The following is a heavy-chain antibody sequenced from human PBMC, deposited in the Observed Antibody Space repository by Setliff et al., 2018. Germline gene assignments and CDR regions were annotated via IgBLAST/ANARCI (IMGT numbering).Heavy chain of an antibody. CDR1: GYTFINYG. D-gene: IGHD3-3*01. J-gene: IGHJ4*02. CDR2: ISGYNGNT. CDR3: ARVPRLEWLLPTFDS. V-gene: IGHV1-18*01. Sequence: ASVKVSCKTSGYTFINYGLGWMRQAPGQGLEWMGWISGYNGNTDYAQDLQGRVTMTIDTSTSTAYMELRSLRSDDTAVYYCARVPRLEWLLPTFDSWGQGTLVTVSS.